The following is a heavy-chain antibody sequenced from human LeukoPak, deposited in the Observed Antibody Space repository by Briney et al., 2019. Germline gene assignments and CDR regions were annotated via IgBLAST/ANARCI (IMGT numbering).Heavy chain of an antibody. Sequence: GGSLRLSCAASGFTFSTYGMHWVRQAPGKGLEWVAVIWYDGSNKYYADSVTGRFTISRDNSDNTVYLQMNSLRAEDTAVYYCARGRIQLWSYFDYWGQGTLVTVFS. D-gene: IGHD5-18*01. V-gene: IGHV3-33*01. CDR1: GFTFSTYG. CDR3: ARGRIQLWSYFDY. CDR2: IWYDGSNK. J-gene: IGHJ4*02.